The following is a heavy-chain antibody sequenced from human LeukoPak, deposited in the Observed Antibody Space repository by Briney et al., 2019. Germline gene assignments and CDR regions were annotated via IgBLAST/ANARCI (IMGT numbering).Heavy chain of an antibody. V-gene: IGHV1-18*01. CDR3: ARGPQQLVDHGDY. CDR2: ISADNGIT. Sequence: ASVKVSCKASGYKFTSYGITWVRQAPGRGLEWMGWISADNGITNYAQKLQDGVTMTTDTSTTTAYMELRSLRSDDTAVYYCARGPQQLVDHGDYWGQGTLVTVSS. J-gene: IGHJ4*02. CDR1: GYKFTSYG. D-gene: IGHD6-13*01.